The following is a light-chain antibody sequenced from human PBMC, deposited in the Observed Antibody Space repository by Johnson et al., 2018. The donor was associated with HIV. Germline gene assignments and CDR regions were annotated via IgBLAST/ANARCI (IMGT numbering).Light chain of an antibody. Sequence: QSVLTQPPSVSAAPGQKVTISCSGSSSNIGNNYVSWYQHLPGTAPKLLIYENNKRPSGIPDRFSASESGTSATLGITGLQPGDEADYYCGTWDNSLSTGGVFGTGTKVTVL. CDR2: ENN. V-gene: IGLV1-51*02. CDR3: GTWDNSLSTGGV. CDR1: SSNIGNNY. J-gene: IGLJ1*01.